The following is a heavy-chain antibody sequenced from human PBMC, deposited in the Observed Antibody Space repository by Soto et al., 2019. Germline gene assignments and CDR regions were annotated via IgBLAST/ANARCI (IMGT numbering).Heavy chain of an antibody. CDR1: GYSFSAYA. J-gene: IGHJ4*01. D-gene: IGHD7-27*01. Sequence: GGSLRLSCAASGYSFSAYALTWVRQPPGKGLEWVSAISGNGISTYYADSVKGRFTLSRDNSRNTMYLQMNSLRAEDTAVYYCTKNWGSLEYWGQGTLVTVSS. CDR3: TKNWGSLEY. V-gene: IGHV3-23*01. CDR2: ISGNGIST.